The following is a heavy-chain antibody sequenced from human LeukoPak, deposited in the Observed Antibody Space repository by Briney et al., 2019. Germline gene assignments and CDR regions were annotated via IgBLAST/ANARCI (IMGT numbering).Heavy chain of an antibody. D-gene: IGHD2/OR15-2a*01. CDR2: ISSSSSTI. Sequence: PGGSLRLSCAASGFTFSSYSMNWVRQAPGKGLEWVSYISSSSSTIYYADSVKGRFTIPRDNAKNSLYLQMNSLRAEDTAVYYCARGLLSDYWGQGTLVTVSS. CDR3: ARGLLSDY. V-gene: IGHV3-48*01. CDR1: GFTFSSYS. J-gene: IGHJ4*02.